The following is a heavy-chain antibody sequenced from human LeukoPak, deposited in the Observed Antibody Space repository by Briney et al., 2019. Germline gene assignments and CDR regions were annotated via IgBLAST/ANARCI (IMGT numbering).Heavy chain of an antibody. CDR2: ISYDGSNE. D-gene: IGHD3-22*01. Sequence: GGSLRLSCAASGFTFKNCGLHWVRQAPGKGLEWVAIISYDGSNEYYADAVKGRFTISRDNSKNTLYLQMRSLRAEDTAVYYCARDRGYFDSSGYYSGPFDYWGQGTLVTVSS. CDR1: GFTFKNCG. J-gene: IGHJ4*02. CDR3: ARDRGYFDSSGYYSGPFDY. V-gene: IGHV3-30-3*01.